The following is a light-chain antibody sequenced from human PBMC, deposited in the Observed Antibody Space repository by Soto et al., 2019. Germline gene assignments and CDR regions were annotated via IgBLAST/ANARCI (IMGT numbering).Light chain of an antibody. CDR2: GAS. CDR1: QSVSSSY. V-gene: IGKV3-20*01. Sequence: IVLTQSPGTLSLSPGERATLSCRASQSVSSSYLAWYQQKPGQAPRLLIYGASSRATGIPERFSGSGSGTDFTLTISRLEPEVFAVDYCQQYGSSPLFTIRPGTKVDIK. CDR3: QQYGSSPLFT. J-gene: IGKJ3*01.